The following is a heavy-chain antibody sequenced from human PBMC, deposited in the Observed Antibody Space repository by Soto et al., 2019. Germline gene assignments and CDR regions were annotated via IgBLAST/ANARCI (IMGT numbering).Heavy chain of an antibody. D-gene: IGHD1-26*01. V-gene: IGHV1-8*01. CDR3: ARVMGSVDY. CDR1: GYTFTNYD. CDR2: MNPKSGYT. J-gene: IGHJ4*02. Sequence: QVQLVQSGAEVKKPGTSVRISCKTSGYTFTNYDINWVRQAAGQGLEWMGWMNPKSGYTGSARKFXXRXTXIRDNPMTTAYMELSSLRSDDTAVYYCARVMGSVDYWGQGTLVTVSS.